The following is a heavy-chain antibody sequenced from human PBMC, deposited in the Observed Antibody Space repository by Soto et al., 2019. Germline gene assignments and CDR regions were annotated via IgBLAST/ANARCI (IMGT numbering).Heavy chain of an antibody. CDR1: GFAFNQST. CDR3: TSDWGYCRGTSCYYLDY. D-gene: IGHD2-2*01. Sequence: LGGSLRLPCAASGFAFNQSTIHWVRQAPGTRLEWVGRVRGRANTFATAYAASVKGRFSISRNDSNHTAYLQMNSLKSDDTAVYYCTSDWGYCRGTSCYYLDYWGQGVLVTVSS. V-gene: IGHV3-73*01. CDR2: VRGRANTFAT. J-gene: IGHJ4*02.